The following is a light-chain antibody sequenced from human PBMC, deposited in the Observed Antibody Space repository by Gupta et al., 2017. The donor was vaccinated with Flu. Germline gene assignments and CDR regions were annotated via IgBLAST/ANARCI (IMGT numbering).Light chain of an antibody. Sequence: SLSASVGDRVTITCRASQSISSYLNWYQQRPGKAPKFLIYAASSLRSGVPSRFSGSGSGTDFTLTISSLQPEDFATYYCQQSYSSPEGFTFGPGTKVDIK. CDR1: QSISSY. J-gene: IGKJ3*01. CDR3: QQSYSSPEGFT. CDR2: AAS. V-gene: IGKV1-39*01.